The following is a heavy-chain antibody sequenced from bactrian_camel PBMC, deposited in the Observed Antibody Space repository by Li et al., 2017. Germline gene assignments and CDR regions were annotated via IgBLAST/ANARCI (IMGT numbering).Heavy chain of an antibody. CDR1: GITFSRHD. CDR2: ITSLPSLFRAA. J-gene: IGHJ4*01. Sequence: DVQLVESGGGLVQPGESLRLSCVASGITFSRHDMSWVRQAPGKEVEWVAGITSLPSLFRAASYADSVKGRVTISQDYAKNTMYLQMNSLKTEDTAVYRCQPYGRSYVDYNCRAGLGQGTQVTVS. D-gene: IGHD4*01. V-gene: IGHV3S40*01.